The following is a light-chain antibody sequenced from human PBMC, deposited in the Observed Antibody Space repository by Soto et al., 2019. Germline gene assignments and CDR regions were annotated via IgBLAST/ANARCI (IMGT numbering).Light chain of an antibody. Sequence: SYELTQPPSVSVSPGQTARITCSGDALPKQYAYWYQQKPGQAPVLVIYKDSERPSGIPERISGSSSGTTVTLTISGVQAEDEADYYCQSADSSGTYVVFGGGTKLTAL. J-gene: IGLJ2*01. CDR1: ALPKQY. CDR2: KDS. CDR3: QSADSSGTYVV. V-gene: IGLV3-25*03.